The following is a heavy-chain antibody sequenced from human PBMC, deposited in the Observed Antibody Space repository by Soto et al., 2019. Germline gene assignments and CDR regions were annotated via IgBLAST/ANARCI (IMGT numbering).Heavy chain of an antibody. Sequence: ASVKVSCKASGYTFTSYGISWVRQAPGQGLEWMGWISAYNGNTNYAQKLQGRVTMTTDTSTRTAYMELRSLRSDDTAVYYCARVVLAAAGRSWSDPWGQGTLVNVSS. J-gene: IGHJ5*02. CDR1: GYTFTSYG. CDR2: ISAYNGNT. CDR3: ARVVLAAAGRSWSDP. V-gene: IGHV1-18*01. D-gene: IGHD6-13*01.